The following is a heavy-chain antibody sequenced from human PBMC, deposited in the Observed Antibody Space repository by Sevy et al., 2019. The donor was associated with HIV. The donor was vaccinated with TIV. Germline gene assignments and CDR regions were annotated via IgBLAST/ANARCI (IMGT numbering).Heavy chain of an antibody. CDR3: AHRPDNYDILTGYFPNWFDP. J-gene: IGHJ5*02. D-gene: IGHD3-9*01. Sequence: SGPTLVNPTQTLTLTCTFSGFSLTTSGVGVGWIRQPPGKALEWLALIFWDDDKRYSPSLKSRLTITKDTSKNQVVLXMTNMDPVDTATYYCAHRPDNYDILTGYFPNWFDPWGQGTLVTVSS. CDR1: GFSLTTSGVG. V-gene: IGHV2-5*02. CDR2: IFWDDDK.